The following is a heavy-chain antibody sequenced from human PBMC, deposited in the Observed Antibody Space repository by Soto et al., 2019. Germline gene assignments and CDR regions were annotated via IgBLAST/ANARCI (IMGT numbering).Heavy chain of an antibody. D-gene: IGHD2-21*02. Sequence: ASVKVSCKASGYTFTGYYMHWVRQAPGQGLEWMGWIKPNSGGTNYAQKFQGRVTMTRDTSISTAYMELSRLRSDDTAVYYCVRGSIVVVTAAVKFDYWGQGTLVTVSS. J-gene: IGHJ4*02. V-gene: IGHV1-2*02. CDR2: IKPNSGGT. CDR1: GYTFTGYY. CDR3: VRGSIVVVTAAVKFDY.